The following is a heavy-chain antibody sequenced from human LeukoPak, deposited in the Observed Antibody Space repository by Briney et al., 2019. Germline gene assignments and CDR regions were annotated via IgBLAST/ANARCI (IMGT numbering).Heavy chain of an antibody. CDR2: IYYSGST. CDR3: ARVQAGGIAAAGYYMDV. Sequence: SETLSLTCTVSGGSISSYYWSWIRQPPGKGLEWIGYIYYSGSTNYNPSLKSRVTISVDTSKNQFSLKLSSVTAADTAVYYCARVQAGGIAAAGYYMDVWGKGTTVTVSS. CDR1: GGSISSYY. J-gene: IGHJ6*03. D-gene: IGHD6-13*01. V-gene: IGHV4-59*01.